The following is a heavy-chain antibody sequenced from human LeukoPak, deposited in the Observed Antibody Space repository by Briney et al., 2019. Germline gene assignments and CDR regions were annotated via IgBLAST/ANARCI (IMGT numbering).Heavy chain of an antibody. Sequence: ASVKVSRKASGYTFTGYYMHWVRQAPGQGLEWMGWINPNSGGTNYAQKFQGRVTMTRDTSISTAYMELSRLRSDDTAVYYCARGPSIVGATGYYFDYWGQGTLVTVSS. CDR1: GYTFTGYY. CDR3: ARGPSIVGATGYYFDY. D-gene: IGHD1-26*01. J-gene: IGHJ4*02. CDR2: INPNSGGT. V-gene: IGHV1-2*02.